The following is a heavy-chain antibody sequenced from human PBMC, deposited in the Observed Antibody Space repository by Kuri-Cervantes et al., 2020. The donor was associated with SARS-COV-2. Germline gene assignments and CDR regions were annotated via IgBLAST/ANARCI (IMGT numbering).Heavy chain of an antibody. D-gene: IGHD6-13*01. CDR1: GFTFSSYA. CDR3: ARLAAAGYDYYYGMDV. CDR2: ISGSGGST. V-gene: IGHV3-23*01. J-gene: IGHJ6*02. Sequence: LSLTCAASGFTFSSYAMSWVRQAPGKGLEWVSAISGSGGSTYYADSVKGRFTISRDNSKNTLYLQMNSLRAEDTAVYYCARLAAAGYDYYYGMDVWGQGTTVTVSS.